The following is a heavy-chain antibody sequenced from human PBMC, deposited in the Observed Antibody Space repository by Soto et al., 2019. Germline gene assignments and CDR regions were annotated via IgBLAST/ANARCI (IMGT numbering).Heavy chain of an antibody. Sequence: GASVKVPCKASGGTLSIYTISWVRQAPGQGLEWMGWISAYNGNTNYAQKLQGRVTMTTDTSTSTAYMELRSLRSDDTAVYYCARDQEGDPYGMDVWGQGTTVTVSS. CDR1: GGTLSIYT. J-gene: IGHJ6*02. V-gene: IGHV1-18*01. CDR2: ISAYNGNT. CDR3: ARDQEGDPYGMDV.